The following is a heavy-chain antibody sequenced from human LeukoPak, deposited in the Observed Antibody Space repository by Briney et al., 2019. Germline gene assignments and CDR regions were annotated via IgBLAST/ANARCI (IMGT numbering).Heavy chain of an antibody. CDR2: IKHDASET. CDR3: ATDPSGPSDSSGWYYFDN. J-gene: IGHJ4*02. CDR1: GFIVSNYC. D-gene: IGHD6-19*01. V-gene: IGHV3-7*01. Sequence: PGGSLRLSCAASGFIVSNYCMGWVRKAPRQGMGWVAYIKHDASETYYVDSASGRFSTFRDNAENSLFLQMNSLRAEDTAVYYCATDPSGPSDSSGWYYFDNWGQGTLVTVSS.